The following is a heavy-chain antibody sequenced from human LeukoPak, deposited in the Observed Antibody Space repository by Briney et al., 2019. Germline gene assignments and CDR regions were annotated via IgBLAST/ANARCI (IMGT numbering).Heavy chain of an antibody. CDR1: GFIFSSYA. D-gene: IGHD6-13*01. CDR2: ISGSGGST. Sequence: GGSLRLSCVTSGFIFSSYAMNWVRQAPGKGLEWVSGISGSGGSTYYADSVKGRFTISRDNSKNTLYLQMNSLRAEDTAIYHCASRPSSTWLPYFDYWAREPWSPSPQ. V-gene: IGHV3-23*01. J-gene: IGHJ4*02. CDR3: ASRPSSTWLPYFDY.